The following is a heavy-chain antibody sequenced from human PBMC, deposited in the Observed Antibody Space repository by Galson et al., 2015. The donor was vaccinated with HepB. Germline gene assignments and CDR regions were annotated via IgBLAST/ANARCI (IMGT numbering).Heavy chain of an antibody. CDR1: GGSISSYY. CDR2: IYYSGST. Sequence: ETLSLTCTVSGGSISSYYWSWIRQPPGKGLEWIGYIYYSGSTNYNPSLKSRVTISVDTSKNQFSLKLSSVTAADTAVYYCARGQDTGTTSYYYYYGMDVWGQGTTVTVSS. V-gene: IGHV4-59*01. J-gene: IGHJ6*02. CDR3: ARGQDTGTTSYYYYYGMDV. D-gene: IGHD1-7*01.